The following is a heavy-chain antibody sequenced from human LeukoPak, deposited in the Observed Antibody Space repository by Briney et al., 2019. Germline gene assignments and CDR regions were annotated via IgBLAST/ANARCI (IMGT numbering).Heavy chain of an antibody. V-gene: IGHV4-59*01. CDR2: IYYSGST. CDR1: GGSISSYY. D-gene: IGHD4-11*01. J-gene: IGHJ6*03. CDR3: ARGYSNYPLYMDV. Sequence: PSETLSLTCTVSGGSISSYYWSWMRQPPGKGLEWIGYIYYSGSTNYNPSLKSRVTKSEDTSKNHFSLKLSSVTAADTAVYYCARGYSNYPLYMDVWGKGTTVTVSS.